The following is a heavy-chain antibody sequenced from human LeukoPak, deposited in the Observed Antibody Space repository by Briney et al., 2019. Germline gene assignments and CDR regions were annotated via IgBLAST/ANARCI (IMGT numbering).Heavy chain of an antibody. CDR2: ISSSSSSTI. Sequence: GGPLRLSCAAYGFTFSSYSMNWVRQAPGKGLEWVSYISSSSSSTIYYADSVKGRFTISRDNAKSSLYLQMNSLRAEDTAVYYCARDLMTATATMPHWFDPWGQGTLVTVSS. J-gene: IGHJ5*02. V-gene: IGHV3-48*01. CDR1: GFTFSSYS. CDR3: ARDLMTATATMPHWFDP. D-gene: IGHD2-2*01.